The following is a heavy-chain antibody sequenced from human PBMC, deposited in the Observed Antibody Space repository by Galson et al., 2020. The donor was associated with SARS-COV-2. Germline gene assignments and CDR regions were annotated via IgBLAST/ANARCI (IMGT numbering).Heavy chain of an antibody. D-gene: IGHD1-26*01. CDR3: ARGASGSYGYYYYMDV. V-gene: IGHV4-38-2*02. J-gene: IGHJ6*03. CDR1: GYSISSGYY. Sequence: SATLSLTCTVSGYSISSGYYWGWIRQPPGKGLEWIGSIYHSGSTYYNPSLKSRVTISVDTSKNQFSLKLSSVTAADTAVYYCARGASGSYGYYYYMDVWGKGTTVTVSS. CDR2: IYHSGST.